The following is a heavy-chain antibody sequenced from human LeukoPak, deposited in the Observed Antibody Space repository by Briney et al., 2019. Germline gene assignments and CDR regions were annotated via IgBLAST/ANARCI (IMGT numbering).Heavy chain of an antibody. CDR3: VKSGGYGLIDY. CDR1: GVSISSSGYY. CDR2: IYYTENT. J-gene: IGHJ4*02. V-gene: IGHV4-39*01. Sequence: SETLSLTCTVSGVSISSSGYYLGWIRQSPGKGLEWIGNIYYTENTYYNASLQSRVTISIDTSENQFSLRLNSVTAADTAMYYCVKSGGYGLIDYWGPGTLVTVSS. D-gene: IGHD1-26*01.